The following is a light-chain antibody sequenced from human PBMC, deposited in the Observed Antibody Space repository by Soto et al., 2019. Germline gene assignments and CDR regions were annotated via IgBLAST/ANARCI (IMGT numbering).Light chain of an antibody. Sequence: DVVMTQSPLSLPVTLGQPASISCRSNQSLVHSDGIAYFSWFQQRPGRSPRRLIYKVSNRDSGVPDRVSGSGSGTDVALKISRVEAEDVGVYYGMQGTHWPITFGQGTRLEIK. V-gene: IGKV2-30*02. J-gene: IGKJ5*01. CDR1: QSLVHSDGIAY. CDR3: MQGTHWPIT. CDR2: KVS.